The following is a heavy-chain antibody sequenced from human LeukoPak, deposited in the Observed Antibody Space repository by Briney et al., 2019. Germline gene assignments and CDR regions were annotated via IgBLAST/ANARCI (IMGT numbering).Heavy chain of an antibody. V-gene: IGHV4-34*01. CDR2: INHSGST. D-gene: IGHD4-17*01. Sequence: SETLSLTCAVYGGSFSSYYWSWIRQPPGKGLEWIGEINHSGSTNYNPSLKSRVTISVDTSKNQFSLKLSSVTAADTAVYYCASPYGDYADDAFDIWGQGTMVTVSS. CDR1: GGSFSSYY. J-gene: IGHJ3*02. CDR3: ASPYGDYADDAFDI.